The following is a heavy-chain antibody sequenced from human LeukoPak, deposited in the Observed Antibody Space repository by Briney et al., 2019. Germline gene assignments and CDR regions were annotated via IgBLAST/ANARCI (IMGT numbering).Heavy chain of an antibody. V-gene: IGHV3-33*08. CDR1: GFTFSSYG. Sequence: GGSLRLSCAASGFTFSSYGMHWVRQAPGKGLEWVAVIWYGGSNKYYADSVKGRFTISRDNSKNTLYLQMNSLRAEDTAVYYCVGSPYSSSWYGGDAFDIWGQGTMVTVSS. J-gene: IGHJ3*02. D-gene: IGHD6-13*01. CDR3: VGSPYSSSWYGGDAFDI. CDR2: IWYGGSNK.